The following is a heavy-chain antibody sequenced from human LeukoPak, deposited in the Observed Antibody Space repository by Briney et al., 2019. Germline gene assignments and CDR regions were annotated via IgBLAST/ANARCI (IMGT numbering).Heavy chain of an antibody. J-gene: IGHJ5*02. D-gene: IGHD6-19*01. CDR1: GFTFSSYS. CDR3: ASNIGYSSGWYLGWFDP. Sequence: GGSLRLSCAASGFTFSSYSMNWVRQAPGKGLEWVSSISSSSSYIYYADSVKGRFTISRDNAKNSLYLQMNSLRAEDTAAYYCASNIGYSSGWYLGWFDPWGQGTLVTVSS. CDR2: ISSSSSYI. V-gene: IGHV3-21*01.